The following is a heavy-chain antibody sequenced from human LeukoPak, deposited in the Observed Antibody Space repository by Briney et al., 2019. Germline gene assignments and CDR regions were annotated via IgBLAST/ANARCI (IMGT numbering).Heavy chain of an antibody. CDR2: IRWDGGTT. CDR3: TKGLRFAAALTPFDY. Sequence: GGSLTLSCAASGLTFDDHAMHWVRQAPGRGLEWISLIRWDGGTTYYADSVKGRLTIFRDNSKNSVYLQMNSLRPEDTAIYYCTKGLRFAAALTPFDYWGQGTLVTVSS. J-gene: IGHJ4*02. V-gene: IGHV3-43D*03. D-gene: IGHD6-13*01. CDR1: GLTFDDHA.